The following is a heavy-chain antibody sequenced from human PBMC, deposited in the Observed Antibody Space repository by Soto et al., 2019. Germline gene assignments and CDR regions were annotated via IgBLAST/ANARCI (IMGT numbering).Heavy chain of an antibody. J-gene: IGHJ5*02. CDR1: GCSISSSSYY. CDR2: IYYSGST. Sequence: SETLSLTCTVSGCSISSSSYYWGWIRQPPGKGLEWIGSIYYSGSTYYNPSLKSRVTISVDTSKNQFSLKLSSVTAADTAVYYCARLTGTLYWFDPWGQGTLVTVSS. CDR3: ARLTGTLYWFDP. V-gene: IGHV4-39*01. D-gene: IGHD1-7*01.